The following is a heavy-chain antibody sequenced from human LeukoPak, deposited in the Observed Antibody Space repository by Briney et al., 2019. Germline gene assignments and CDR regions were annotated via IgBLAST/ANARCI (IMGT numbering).Heavy chain of an antibody. CDR2: TYYRSKWYY. D-gene: IGHD1-26*01. V-gene: IGHV6-1*01. J-gene: IGHJ4*02. CDR1: GDSVSSNSAA. CDR3: ARDPVGGSTIFDY. Sequence: SQTLSLTCTISGDSVSSNSAAWNWIRQSPSRGLEWLGRTYYRSKWYYDYAVAVKSRISINPDTSKNQFSLQLSSVTPEDTAVYYCARDPVGGSTIFDYWGQGTLVTVSS.